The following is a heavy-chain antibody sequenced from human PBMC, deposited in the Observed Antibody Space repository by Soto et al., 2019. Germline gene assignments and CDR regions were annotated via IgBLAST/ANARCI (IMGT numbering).Heavy chain of an antibody. CDR1: GGTFSSYS. V-gene: IGHV1-69*13. CDR2: IIPIFGTA. D-gene: IGHD6-13*01. CDR3: ARDRKAGYSSSWYSHYYGMDV. J-gene: IGHJ6*02. Sequence: SVKVSCKASGGTFSSYSISWVRQAPGQGLEWMGGIIPIFGTANYAQKFQGRVTITADESTSTAYMELSSLRSEDTAVYYCARDRKAGYSSSWYSHYYGMDVWGQGTTVTVSS.